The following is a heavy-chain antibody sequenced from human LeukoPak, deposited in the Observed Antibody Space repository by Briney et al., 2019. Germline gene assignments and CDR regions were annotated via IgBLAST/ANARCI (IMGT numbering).Heavy chain of an antibody. V-gene: IGHV3-7*01. J-gene: IGHJ4*02. D-gene: IGHD3-9*01. CDR3: ARRGGILNGYYDY. CDR1: GFTLSTSW. CDR2: TMEDGREK. Sequence: GGSLRLSCVASGFTLSTSWISWVRPAPGGGLGWVAHTMEDGREKSYVDSVKGRFTISRDNAKNSLYLQMNSLRAEDTAVYYCARRGGILNGYYDYWGQGTLVTVSS.